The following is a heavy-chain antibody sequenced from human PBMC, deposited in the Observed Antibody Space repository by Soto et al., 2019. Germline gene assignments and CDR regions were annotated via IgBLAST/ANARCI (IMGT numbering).Heavy chain of an antibody. D-gene: IGHD3-10*01. Sequence: ASVKVSCKASGGTFSSYAISWVRQAPGQGLEWMGGIIPIFGTANYAQKFQGRVTITADKSTSTAYMELSSLRSEDTAVYYCARDSDYYGSGSYSRMLSYYYGMDVWGQGTTVTVSS. CDR1: GGTFSSYA. J-gene: IGHJ6*02. V-gene: IGHV1-69*06. CDR2: IIPIFGTA. CDR3: ARDSDYYGSGSYSRMLSYYYGMDV.